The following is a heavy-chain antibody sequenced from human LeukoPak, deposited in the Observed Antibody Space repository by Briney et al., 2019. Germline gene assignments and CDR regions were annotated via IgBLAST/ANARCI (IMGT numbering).Heavy chain of an antibody. CDR2: ISYEVSNK. V-gene: IGHV3-30*01. CDR1: GFTFSSDA. CDR3: ARDEGYSSSWPALPYYYYYYMDV. D-gene: IGHD6-13*01. J-gene: IGHJ6*03. Sequence: RGSLRLSCAASGFTFSSDAVHWVCQAPGKGLERGAVISYEVSNKYYADSLKGRVTISRHNSKNTLYLQMNSLRAEDTAVYYCARDEGYSSSWPALPYYYYYYMDVWGKGTTVTVSS.